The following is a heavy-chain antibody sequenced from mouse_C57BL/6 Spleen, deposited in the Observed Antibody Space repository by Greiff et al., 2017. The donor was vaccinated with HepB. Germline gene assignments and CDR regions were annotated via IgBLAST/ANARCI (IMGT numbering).Heavy chain of an antibody. Sequence: EVKLVESGGGLVKPGGSLKLSCAASGFTFSDYGMHWVRQAPEKGLEWVAYISSGSSTIYYADTVKGRFTISRDNAKNTLFLQMTSLRSEDTAMYYCARNTMRRYYAMDYWGQGTSVTVSS. D-gene: IGHD2-4*01. CDR3: ARNTMRRYYAMDY. CDR2: ISSGSSTI. J-gene: IGHJ4*01. V-gene: IGHV5-17*01. CDR1: GFTFSDYG.